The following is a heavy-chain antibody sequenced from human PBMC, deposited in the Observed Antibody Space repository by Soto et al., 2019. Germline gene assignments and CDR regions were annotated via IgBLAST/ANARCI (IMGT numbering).Heavy chain of an antibody. D-gene: IGHD5-12*01. CDR2: ISYDGLNK. CDR3: AKDLHRWLQLPRYYFDS. Sequence: QVQLVESGGGVVQPGRSLRLSCAASGFTFSNYGMHWVRQAPGKGLEWVAVISYDGLNKYHTGSVKGRFTISRDNSNNTLLLQMNSLRAEDTAVYYCAKDLHRWLQLPRYYFDSWGQGALVTVSS. V-gene: IGHV3-30*18. J-gene: IGHJ4*02. CDR1: GFTFSNYG.